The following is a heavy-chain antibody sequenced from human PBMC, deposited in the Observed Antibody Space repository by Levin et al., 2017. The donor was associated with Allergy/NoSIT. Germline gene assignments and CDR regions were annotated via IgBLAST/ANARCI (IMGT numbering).Heavy chain of an antibody. Sequence: AGGSLRLSCAASGFMFNDYAIHWVRQAPGKGLEWVAFISYDGHTKFYADSVKGRFTISRDNSKNTLYLQMDSLSAEDTAVYYCARRKEPYSSPAHFDYWGQGTLVTVSS. CDR3: ARRKEPYSSPAHFDY. J-gene: IGHJ4*02. D-gene: IGHD2-21*01. CDR1: GFMFNDYA. CDR2: ISYDGHTK. V-gene: IGHV3-30-3*01.